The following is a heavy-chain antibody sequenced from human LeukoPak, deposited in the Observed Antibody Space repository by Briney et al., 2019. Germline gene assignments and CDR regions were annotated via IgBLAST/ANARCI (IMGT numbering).Heavy chain of an antibody. V-gene: IGHV3-23*01. D-gene: IGHD5-24*01. CDR1: GFTFSSYD. Sequence: PGGSLRLSCAASGFTFSSYDIHWVRQATGKGLEWVSAISGSGGSTYYADSVKGRFTISRDNSKNTLYLQMNSLRAEDTAVYYCAKGVGGGYNYYFDYWGQGTLVTVSS. CDR2: ISGSGGST. CDR3: AKGVGGGYNYYFDY. J-gene: IGHJ4*02.